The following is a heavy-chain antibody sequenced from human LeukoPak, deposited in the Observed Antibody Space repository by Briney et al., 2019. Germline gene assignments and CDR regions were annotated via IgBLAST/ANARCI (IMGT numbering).Heavy chain of an antibody. CDR2: INPNSGGT. CDR3: AREEKPYSSGSQPDY. D-gene: IGHD6-19*01. J-gene: IGHJ4*02. Sequence: ASVKVSCKASGYTFTGYYMHWVRQPPGQGLEWMGLINPNSGGTNYAQKFQGRVTMTRDTSISTAYMELSRLRSDDTAVYYCAREEKPYSSGSQPDYWGQGTLVTVSS. V-gene: IGHV1-2*02. CDR1: GYTFTGYY.